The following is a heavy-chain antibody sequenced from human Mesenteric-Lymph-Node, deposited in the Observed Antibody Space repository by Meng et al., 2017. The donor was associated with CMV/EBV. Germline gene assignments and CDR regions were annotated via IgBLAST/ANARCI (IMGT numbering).Heavy chain of an antibody. CDR3: VRYGAWLYSPYYFDY. V-gene: IGHV4-38-2*02. Sequence: SETLSLTCTVSGYFISSGYYWGWIRQPPGMGLEWIGSVYHSGSTDYNPSLKSRVTISVDTSKNQFSLKVSSVTAADTAVYYCVRYGAWLYSPYYFDYWGQGTLVTVSS. D-gene: IGHD3-9*01. J-gene: IGHJ4*02. CDR1: GYFISSGYY. CDR2: VYHSGST.